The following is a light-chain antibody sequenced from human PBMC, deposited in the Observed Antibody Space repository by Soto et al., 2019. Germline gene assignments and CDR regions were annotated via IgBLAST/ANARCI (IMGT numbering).Light chain of an antibody. Sequence: DIQMTQSPSTLSASVGDRVTITCRASQNINSWLAWYQQKPGKAPKVLIYKTSSLRSGVPSRFTGSGSGTEFTLTISSLQPDDFATYYCQQYKSYSSSFGQGTKLEIK. CDR3: QQYKSYSSS. CDR1: QNINSW. V-gene: IGKV1-5*03. J-gene: IGKJ2*03. CDR2: KTS.